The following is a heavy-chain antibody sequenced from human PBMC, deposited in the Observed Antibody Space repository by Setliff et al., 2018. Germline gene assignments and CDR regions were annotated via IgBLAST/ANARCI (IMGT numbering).Heavy chain of an antibody. D-gene: IGHD5-12*01. V-gene: IGHV4-4*02. J-gene: IGHJ4*02. CDR3: ARLGYRGDLDY. Sequence: SETLSLTCAVSGDSISSSNWWNWVRQPPGKGLEWIGEIYHSGSTYYNPSLKSRVSISVDTSKNQFSLKLSSVTAADTAVYYCARLGYRGDLDYWGQGTLVTVSS. CDR1: GDSISSSNW. CDR2: IYHSGST.